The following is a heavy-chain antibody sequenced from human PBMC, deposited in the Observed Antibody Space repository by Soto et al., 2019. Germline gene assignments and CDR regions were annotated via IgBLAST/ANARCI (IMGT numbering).Heavy chain of an antibody. J-gene: IGHJ6*02. CDR3: TRLPDMDV. V-gene: IGHV4-39*01. CDR2: INYSGTA. Sequence: SETLSLTCTVSWCPISSKGDHCGWIRQPPGKGLEWIGSINYSGTAYYNTSLRSRVTISVDTSQNQFFLKMTSVTAADTALYYCTRLPDMDVWGQGTTVT. CDR1: WCPISSKGDH.